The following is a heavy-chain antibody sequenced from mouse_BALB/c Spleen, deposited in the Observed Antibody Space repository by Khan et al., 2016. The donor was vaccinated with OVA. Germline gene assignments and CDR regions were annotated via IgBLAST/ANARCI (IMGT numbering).Heavy chain of an antibody. D-gene: IGHD2-10*02. J-gene: IGHJ2*01. CDR3: ARVYGGDFDY. CDR2: ISYSGNT. Sequence: VQLKESGPGLVKPSQSLSLTCTVTGYSITSDYAWNWIRQFPGNKLEWMGFISYSGNTKYNPSLKSRISVTRDTSKNQFFLQLNSVTTEDTATYYCARVYGGDFDYWGQGTLSQSPQ. V-gene: IGHV3-2*02. CDR1: GYSITSDYA.